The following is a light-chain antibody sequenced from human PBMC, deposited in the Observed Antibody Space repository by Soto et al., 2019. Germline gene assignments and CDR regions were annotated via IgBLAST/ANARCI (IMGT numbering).Light chain of an antibody. CDR1: QSVSSSY. V-gene: IGKV3-20*01. J-gene: IGKJ4*01. CDR2: AAS. Sequence: EIVLTQSPGTLSLSPGERATLSCRASQSVSSSYLAWYQQKPGQAPSLLIYAASSRATGIPDRFSGSGSGTDFTLTISRLEPEDFAVYYCQQYGRSLTFGGGTKVEI. CDR3: QQYGRSLT.